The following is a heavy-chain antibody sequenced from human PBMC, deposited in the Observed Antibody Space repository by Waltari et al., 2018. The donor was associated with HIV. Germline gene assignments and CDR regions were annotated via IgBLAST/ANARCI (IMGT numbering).Heavy chain of an antibody. J-gene: IGHJ4*02. CDR2: ISGSGGST. CDR1: GFTFSSYA. CDR3: AKVGGSYYYDSSAPDY. Sequence: EVQLLESGGGLVQPGGSLRLSCAASGFTFSSYAMSWVRQAPGKGLEWVSAISGSGGSTYYADSVKGRFTISRDNSKNTLYLQMNSLRAEDTAVYYCAKVGGSYYYDSSAPDYWGQGTLVTVSS. D-gene: IGHD3-22*01. V-gene: IGHV3-23*01.